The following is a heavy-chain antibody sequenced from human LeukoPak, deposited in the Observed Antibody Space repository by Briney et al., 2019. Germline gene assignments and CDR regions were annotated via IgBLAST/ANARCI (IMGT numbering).Heavy chain of an antibody. CDR2: IYYSGST. CDR1: GGSISSSNYY. V-gene: IGHV4-39*01. J-gene: IGHJ4*02. D-gene: IGHD2-15*01. CDR3: ARQYCSGDSCGMYFDY. Sequence: SETLSLTCPVSGGSISSSNYYWGWIRQPPGKGLEWIGSIYYSGSTYYSPSLESRVTISVDTSKNQFSLKLSSVTAADTAVYYCARQYCSGDSCGMYFDYWGQGTLVTVSS.